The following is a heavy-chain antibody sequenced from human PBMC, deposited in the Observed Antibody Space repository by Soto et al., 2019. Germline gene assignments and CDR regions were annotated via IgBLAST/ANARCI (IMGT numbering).Heavy chain of an antibody. Sequence: QVQLVQSGAEVKKPGSSVKVSCKASGGTFSSYAISWVRQAPGQGLEWMGGLIPIFGTANYAQKFQGRVTITAEDSASTDYMELSSVGSADSALYYCAWGGGGAYYYGMDVWGQGTTVTVSS. CDR2: LIPIFGTA. J-gene: IGHJ6*02. CDR1: GGTFSSYA. D-gene: IGHD2-21*01. CDR3: AWGGGGAYYYGMDV. V-gene: IGHV1-69*01.